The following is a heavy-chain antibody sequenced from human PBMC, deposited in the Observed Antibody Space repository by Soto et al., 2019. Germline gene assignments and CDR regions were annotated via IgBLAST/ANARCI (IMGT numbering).Heavy chain of an antibody. V-gene: IGHV3-49*04. CDR2: IRSKAYGGTT. CDR3: TRDLEDDYYYYGMDV. CDR1: GFTFGDYA. Sequence: PGGSLRLSCTASGFTFGDYAMSWVRQAPGKGLEWVGFIRSKAYGGTTEYAASVKGRFTISRDDSKSIAYLQMNSLKTEDTAVYYCTRDLEDDYYYYGMDVWGQGTTVTVSS. J-gene: IGHJ6*02. D-gene: IGHD2-15*01.